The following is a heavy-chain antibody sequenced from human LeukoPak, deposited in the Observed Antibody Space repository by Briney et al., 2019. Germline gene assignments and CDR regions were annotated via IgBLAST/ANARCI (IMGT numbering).Heavy chain of an antibody. CDR1: GFTFNDYS. D-gene: IGHD3-22*01. V-gene: IGHV3-48*02. CDR3: ARGRPRRVALIVVVADPYFDY. CDR2: ISGSTTTI. J-gene: IGHJ4*01. Sequence: GGSLRLSCAASGFTFNDYSMSWVRQAPGKGPEWISFISGSTTTIFYADSVKGRFTISRDNATNSVYLQMNSLRDEDTAVYYCARGRPRRVALIVVVADPYFDYWGHGTLVTVSS.